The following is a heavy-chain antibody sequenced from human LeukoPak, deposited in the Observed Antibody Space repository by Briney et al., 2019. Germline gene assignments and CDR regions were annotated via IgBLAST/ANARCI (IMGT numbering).Heavy chain of an antibody. Sequence: GGSLRLSCAASGFTFSSYSMNWARQAPGKGLEWVSSISSSSSYIYYADSVKGRFTISRDNAKNSLYLQMNSLRAEDTAVYYCARPAAGYEYYFDYWGQGTLVTVSS. D-gene: IGHD1-1*01. V-gene: IGHV3-21*01. J-gene: IGHJ4*02. CDR2: ISSSSSYI. CDR3: ARPAAGYEYYFDY. CDR1: GFTFSSYS.